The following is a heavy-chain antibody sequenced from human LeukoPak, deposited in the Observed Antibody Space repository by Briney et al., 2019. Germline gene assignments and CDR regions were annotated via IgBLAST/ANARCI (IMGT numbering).Heavy chain of an antibody. CDR3: ARHREGIAAANNWFDP. CDR1: GYSFTSYW. V-gene: IGHV5-51*01. Sequence: GESLKIPCKGSGYSFTSYWIGWVRQLPGKGRGWMGIIYPGDSDTRHSPSFQGQVTSPADKSNSTAYRQRSSLKASDTAMYYCARHREGIAAANNWFDPWGQGTLVTVSS. J-gene: IGHJ5*02. CDR2: IYPGDSDT. D-gene: IGHD6-13*01.